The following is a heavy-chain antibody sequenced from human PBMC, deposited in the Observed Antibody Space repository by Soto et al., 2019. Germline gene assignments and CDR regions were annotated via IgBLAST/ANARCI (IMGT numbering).Heavy chain of an antibody. D-gene: IGHD3-22*01. CDR3: ATHRFSYYDSSGPFDY. Sequence: SETLSLTCAVSGGSISSSNWWSWVRQPPGKGLEWIGEIYHSGSTNYNPSLKSRVTISVDKSKNQFSLKLSSVTAADTAVYYCATHRFSYYDSSGPFDYWGQGTLVTVSS. J-gene: IGHJ4*02. V-gene: IGHV4-4*02. CDR1: GGSISSSNW. CDR2: IYHSGST.